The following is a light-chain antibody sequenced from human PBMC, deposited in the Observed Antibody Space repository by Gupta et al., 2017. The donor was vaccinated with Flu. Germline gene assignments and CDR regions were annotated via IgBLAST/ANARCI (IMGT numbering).Light chain of an antibody. V-gene: IGLV4-69*01. CDR1: SGHGYYV. J-gene: IGLJ3*02. Sequence: QLVLTQAPSASASLGASVKFTCTLSSGHGYYVIAWHQQQAQKGPRFLMTVHSDGSHTKGVGIPDRFSGSSSGPDRYLIISSLQSEDEADYYCQTWGTATLVFGGGPKLTVL. CDR2: VHSDGSH. CDR3: QTWGTATLV.